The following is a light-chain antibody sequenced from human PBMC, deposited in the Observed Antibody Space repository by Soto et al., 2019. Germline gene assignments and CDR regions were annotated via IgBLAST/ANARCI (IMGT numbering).Light chain of an antibody. CDR1: SXDVGDYNY. CDR3: SSYTSGSTLSV. Sequence: SVLTQPASVSGSPGQSITISCTGTSXDVGDYNYVSWYQQYPGKAPKLMIYEVNNRPSGVSNRFSGSKSGNTASLTISGLQAEDEAYYYCSSYTSGSTLSVFGTGTKVTVL. J-gene: IGLJ1*01. V-gene: IGLV2-14*01. CDR2: EVN.